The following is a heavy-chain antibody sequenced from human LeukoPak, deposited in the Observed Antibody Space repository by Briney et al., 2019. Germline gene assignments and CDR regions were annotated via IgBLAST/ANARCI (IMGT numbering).Heavy chain of an antibody. V-gene: IGHV3-30-3*01. CDR2: ISYDGSNK. J-gene: IGHJ6*02. Sequence: GGSLRLSCAASGFTFSSYAMNWVRQAPGKGLEWVAVISYDGSNKYYADSVKGRFTISRDNSKNTLYLQMNSLRAEDTAVYYCARERCSSTSCQNYYYYGMDVWGQGTTVTVSS. D-gene: IGHD2-2*01. CDR1: GFTFSSYA. CDR3: ARERCSSTSCQNYYYYGMDV.